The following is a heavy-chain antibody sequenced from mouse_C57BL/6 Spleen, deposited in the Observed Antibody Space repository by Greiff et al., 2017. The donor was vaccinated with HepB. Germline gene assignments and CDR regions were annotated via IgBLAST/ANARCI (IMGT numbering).Heavy chain of an antibody. CDR1: GYTFTSYW. D-gene: IGHD1-1*01. CDR2: IYPGSGST. V-gene: IGHV1-55*01. J-gene: IGHJ2*01. Sequence: QVQLQQPGAELVKPGASVKMSCKASGYTFTSYWITWVKQRPGQGLEWIGDIYPGSGSTNYNEKFKSKATLTVDTSSSTAYMQLSSLTSEDSAVYYCARSGGPFYSGSSPWYFDYWGQRTTLTVSS. CDR3: ARSGGPFYSGSSPWYFDY.